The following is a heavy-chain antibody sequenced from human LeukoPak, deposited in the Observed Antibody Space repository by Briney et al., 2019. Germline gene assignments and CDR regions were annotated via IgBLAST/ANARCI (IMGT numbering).Heavy chain of an antibody. D-gene: IGHD6-19*01. V-gene: IGHV1-8*01. CDR3: ARVDYSSGWHAFDI. CDR2: MNLNSGNT. CDR1: GYTFTSYD. J-gene: IGHJ3*02. Sequence: ASVKVSCKASGYTFTSYDINWVRQATGQGLEWLGWMNLNSGNTGYAQKFQGRVTMTRNTSISTAYMELSSLRSEDTAVYYCARVDYSSGWHAFDIWGQGTMVTVSS.